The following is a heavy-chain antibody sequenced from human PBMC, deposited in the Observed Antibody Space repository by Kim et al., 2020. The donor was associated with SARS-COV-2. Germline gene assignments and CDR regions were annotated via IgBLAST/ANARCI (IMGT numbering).Heavy chain of an antibody. D-gene: IGHD2-2*01. CDR2: ISGSGGST. Sequence: GGSLRLSCAASGFTFSSYAMSWVRQAPGKGLEWVSAISGSGGSTYYADSVKGRFTISRDNSKNTLYLQMNSLRAEDTAVYYCANPDIVVVPAARSFDAFDIWGQGTMVTVSS. V-gene: IGHV3-23*01. J-gene: IGHJ3*02. CDR1: GFTFSSYA. CDR3: ANPDIVVVPAARSFDAFDI.